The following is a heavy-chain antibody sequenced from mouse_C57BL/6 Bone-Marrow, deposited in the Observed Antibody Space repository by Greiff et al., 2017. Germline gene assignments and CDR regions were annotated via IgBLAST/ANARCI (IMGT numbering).Heavy chain of an antibody. CDR2: IDPEDGDT. J-gene: IGHJ4*01. CDR1: GFNIKDYY. CDR3: TPGGCAMDY. Sequence: EVQLQQSGAELVRPGASVKLSCTASGFNIKDYYMHWVKQRPEQGLEWIGRIDPEDGDTEYAPKFQGKATMTADTSSNTADLQLSSLTSEDTAVDYCTPGGCAMDYWGQGTSVTVSS. V-gene: IGHV14-1*01.